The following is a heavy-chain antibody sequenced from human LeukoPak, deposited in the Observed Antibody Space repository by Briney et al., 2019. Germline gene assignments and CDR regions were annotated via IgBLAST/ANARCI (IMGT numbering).Heavy chain of an antibody. J-gene: IGHJ4*02. V-gene: IGHV4-59*08. D-gene: IGHD3/OR15-3a*01. CDR1: GDSVTTYY. Sequence: PSETLSLTCSVSGDSVTTYYWSWIRQATGKGLEWIGYVSHDGTTNYTPSLRSRVIMSVDTANNTISLRLTSVTAADTAIYYCARLDCYDVVGCYNYWGRGNQVTVS. CDR2: VSHDGTT. CDR3: ARLDCYDVVGCYNY.